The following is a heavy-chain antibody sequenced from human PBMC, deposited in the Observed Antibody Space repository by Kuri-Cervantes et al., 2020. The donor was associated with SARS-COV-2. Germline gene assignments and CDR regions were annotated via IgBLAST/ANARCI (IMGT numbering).Heavy chain of an antibody. CDR1: RYTFTKYF. CDR3: ARGTYSGSYVDAFDI. Sequence: SVKVSCKASRYTFTKYFTQWVRQGPGQGLEWMGGIIPIFGTANYAQKFQGRVTITTDESTSTAYMELSSLRSEDTAVYYCARGTYSGSYVDAFDIWGQGTMVTVSS. D-gene: IGHD1-26*01. V-gene: IGHV1-69*05. CDR2: IIPIFGTA. J-gene: IGHJ3*02.